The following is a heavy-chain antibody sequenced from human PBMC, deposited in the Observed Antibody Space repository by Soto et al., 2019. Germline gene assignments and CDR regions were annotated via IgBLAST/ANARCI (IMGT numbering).Heavy chain of an antibody. CDR3: AKDWGKYCSSTSCQQANYFDY. D-gene: IGHD2-2*01. Sequence: GGSLRLSCAASGFTFSSYGMHWVRQAPGKGLEWVAVISYDGSNKYYADSVKGRFTISRDNSKNTLYLQMNSLRAEDTAVYYCAKDWGKYCSSTSCQQANYFDYWGQGTLVTVSS. CDR1: GFTFSSYG. J-gene: IGHJ4*02. V-gene: IGHV3-30*18. CDR2: ISYDGSNK.